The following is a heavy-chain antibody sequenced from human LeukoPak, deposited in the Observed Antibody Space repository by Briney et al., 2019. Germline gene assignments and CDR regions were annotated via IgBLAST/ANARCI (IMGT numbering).Heavy chain of an antibody. CDR3: AKGDSNIGYPYYFDY. V-gene: IGHV3-43D*03. CDR2: ISWDGGST. J-gene: IGHJ4*02. Sequence: GGSLRLSCAASGFTFDDYAMHWVRQAPGKGLEWVSLISWDGGSTYYADSVKGRFTISRDNSKNSLYLQMNSLRAEDTALYYCAKGDSNIGYPYYFDYWGQGTLVTVSS. D-gene: IGHD3-22*01. CDR1: GFTFDDYA.